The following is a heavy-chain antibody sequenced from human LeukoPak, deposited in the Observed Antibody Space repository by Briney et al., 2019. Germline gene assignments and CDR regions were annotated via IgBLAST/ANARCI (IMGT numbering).Heavy chain of an antibody. CDR3: AREYGITGTSGAFDY. V-gene: IGHV3-23*01. CDR1: GFTFSSYA. D-gene: IGHD1-20*01. J-gene: IGHJ4*02. Sequence: GGSLRLSCAASGFTFSSYAMSWVRQAPGKGLEWVSAISGSGGSTYYADSVKGRFTISRDNSKNTLYLQMNSLRAEDTAVYYCAREYGITGTSGAFDYWGQGTLVTVSS. CDR2: ISGSGGST.